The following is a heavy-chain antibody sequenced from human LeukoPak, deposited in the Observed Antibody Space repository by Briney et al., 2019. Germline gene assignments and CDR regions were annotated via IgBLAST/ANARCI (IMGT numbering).Heavy chain of an antibody. Sequence: SETLSLTCTVSGASTSSYYWSWIRQPAGKGLEWVGRMYTSGSTKYNPSLKSRVIISVDKSKNQFSLTLSSVTAADTAVYFCARDTIRGPYSRFDPWGQGTLVTVSS. D-gene: IGHD6-13*01. CDR3: ARDTIRGPYSRFDP. CDR1: GASTSSYY. V-gene: IGHV4-4*07. J-gene: IGHJ5*02. CDR2: MYTSGST.